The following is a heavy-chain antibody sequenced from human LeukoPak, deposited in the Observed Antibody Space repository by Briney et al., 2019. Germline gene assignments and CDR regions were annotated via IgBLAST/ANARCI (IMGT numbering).Heavy chain of an antibody. CDR2: IIPIFGTA. D-gene: IGHD2-2*01. CDR3: ASHSRVYCSSTSCYADHFDY. V-gene: IGHV1-69*05. Sequence: ASVKVSCKASGGTFSSYAISWVRQAPEQGLEWMGRIIPIFGTANYAQKFQGRVTITTDESTSTAYMELSSLRSEDTAVYYCASHSRVYCSSTSCYADHFDYWGQGTLVTVSS. J-gene: IGHJ4*02. CDR1: GGTFSSYA.